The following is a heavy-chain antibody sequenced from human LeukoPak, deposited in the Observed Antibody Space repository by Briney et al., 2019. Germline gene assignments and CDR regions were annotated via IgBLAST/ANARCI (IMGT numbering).Heavy chain of an antibody. CDR3: ARGVTIFGELPFDY. Sequence: GGSLRLSCAASGFTFSDYYMSWIRQGPGKGLEWVSYISGSGGTIYYADSVRGRFTISRDNAKNSLYLQMNSLRAEDTAVYYCARGVTIFGELPFDYWGQGTLVTVSS. D-gene: IGHD3-3*01. CDR2: ISGSGGTI. V-gene: IGHV3-11*01. J-gene: IGHJ4*02. CDR1: GFTFSDYY.